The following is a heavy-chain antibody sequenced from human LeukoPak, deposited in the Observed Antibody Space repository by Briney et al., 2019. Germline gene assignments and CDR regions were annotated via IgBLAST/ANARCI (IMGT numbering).Heavy chain of an antibody. CDR1: GGTFSSYA. D-gene: IGHD3-22*01. V-gene: IGHV1-69*05. CDR3: ARGGYYDSSGYWWNDAFDI. Sequence: ASVKVSCKASGGTFSSYAISWVRQAPGQGLEWMGRIIPIFGTANYAQKFQGRVTITTDESTSTAYMELSSLRSEDTAVYYCARGGYYDSSGYWWNDAFDIWRQGTMVTVSS. J-gene: IGHJ3*02. CDR2: IIPIFGTA.